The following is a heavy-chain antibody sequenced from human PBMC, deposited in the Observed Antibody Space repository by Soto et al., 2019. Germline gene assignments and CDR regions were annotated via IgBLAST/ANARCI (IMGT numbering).Heavy chain of an antibody. D-gene: IGHD3-10*01. CDR3: AKHFVNGEVDY. J-gene: IGHJ4*02. CDR1: GFTFSSYA. V-gene: IGHV3-23*01. Sequence: EVQLLESGGGLVQPGGSLRLSCAASGFTFSSYAMSWVRQAPGKGLEWVSIISTSGDSTFYADSVKGRFTISRDNSKNTPYLPVNSLAAEDTAVDYCAKHFVNGEVDYWGQGTLVTVSS. CDR2: ISTSGDST.